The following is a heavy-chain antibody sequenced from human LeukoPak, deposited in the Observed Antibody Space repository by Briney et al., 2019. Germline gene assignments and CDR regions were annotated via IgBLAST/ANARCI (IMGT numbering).Heavy chain of an antibody. Sequence: ASVKVSCKVSGYTLTELSMHWVRQAPGKGREWMGGFDPEDGETIYAQKFQGRVTMTEDTSTDTAYMELSSLRSEDTAVYYCATDFSAYCGGDCLQNRIPHYYYYGMDVWGQGTTVTVSS. CDR1: GYTLTELS. V-gene: IGHV1-24*01. J-gene: IGHJ6*02. D-gene: IGHD2-21*02. CDR3: ATDFSAYCGGDCLQNRIPHYYYYGMDV. CDR2: FDPEDGET.